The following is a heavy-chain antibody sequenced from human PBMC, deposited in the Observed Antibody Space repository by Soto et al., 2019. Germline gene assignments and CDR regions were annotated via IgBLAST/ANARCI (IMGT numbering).Heavy chain of an antibody. J-gene: IGHJ4*02. V-gene: IGHV3-23*01. CDR1: GFTFNNYA. CDR2: ITGSGSDT. CDR3: AKLGSSAWSPHYYFDY. D-gene: IGHD3-10*01. Sequence: GGSLRLSCAASGFTFNNYAMGWVRQAPGKGLEWVSAITGSGSDTYYLDSVMGRFTISRDNSKNTLFLQVNSLRAEDTAIYYCAKLGSSAWSPHYYFDYWGQGTLVTVSS.